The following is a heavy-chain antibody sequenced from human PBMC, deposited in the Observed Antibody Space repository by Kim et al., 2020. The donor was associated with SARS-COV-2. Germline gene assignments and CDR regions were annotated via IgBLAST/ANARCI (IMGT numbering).Heavy chain of an antibody. Sequence: SVKVSCKASGGTFSSYAISWVRQAPGQGLEWMGGIIPIFGTANYAQKFQGRVTITADESTSTAYMELSSLRSEDTAVYYCARVLVKKYCGGDCYRYWYFDLWGRGTLVTVSS. V-gene: IGHV1-69*13. CDR2: IIPIFGTA. CDR1: GGTFSSYA. D-gene: IGHD2-21*02. J-gene: IGHJ2*01. CDR3: ARVLVKKYCGGDCYRYWYFDL.